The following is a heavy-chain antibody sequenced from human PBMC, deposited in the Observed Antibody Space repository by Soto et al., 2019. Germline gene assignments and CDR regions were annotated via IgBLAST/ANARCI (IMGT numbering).Heavy chain of an antibody. CDR1: GFTFSPYS. CDR2: ITTSSSII. J-gene: IGHJ4*02. V-gene: IGHV3-48*02. D-gene: IGHD3-10*01. CDR3: ARVGGPTLLTYYFDY. Sequence: PGGSLRLSCAASGFTFSPYSMCWVRQAPGKGLEWLSYITTSSSIIYYADSVKGRFTISRDNAKNSLYLQVNSLRDEDTAVYYCARVGGPTLLTYYFDYWGQGTWVTVS.